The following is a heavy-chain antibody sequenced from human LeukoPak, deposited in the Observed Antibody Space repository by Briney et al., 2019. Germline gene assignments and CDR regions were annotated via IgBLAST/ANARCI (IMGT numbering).Heavy chain of an antibody. CDR1: GGSISSGSYY. CDR3: ARDAYPRDSYRPSGWFDP. Sequence: LSLTCTVSGGSISSGSYYWSWIRQAPGKGLEWVSYISSSGSTIYYADSVKGRFTISRDNAKNSLYLQMNSLRAEDTAVYYCARDAYPRDSYRPSGWFDPWGQGTLVTVSS. D-gene: IGHD5-12*01. CDR2: ISSSGSTI. V-gene: IGHV3-11*01. J-gene: IGHJ5*02.